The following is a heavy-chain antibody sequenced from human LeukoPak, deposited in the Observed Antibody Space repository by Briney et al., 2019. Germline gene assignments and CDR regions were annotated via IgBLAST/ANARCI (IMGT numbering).Heavy chain of an antibody. CDR2: IYYSGST. Sequence: SETLSLTCTVSGGSISSGGYYWSWIRQHPGKGLEWIGYIYYSGSTYYNPSLKSRVTISVDTSKYQFSLKLSSVTAADTAVYYCARTQGTSWSNYMDVWGKGTTVTVSS. CDR3: ARTQGTSWSNYMDV. CDR1: GGSISSGGYY. J-gene: IGHJ6*03. V-gene: IGHV4-31*03. D-gene: IGHD2-2*01.